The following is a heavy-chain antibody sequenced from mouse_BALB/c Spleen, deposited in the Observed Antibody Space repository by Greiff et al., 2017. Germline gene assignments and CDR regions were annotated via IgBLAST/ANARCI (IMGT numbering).Heavy chain of an antibody. D-gene: IGHD1-1*01. CDR1: GYSITSDYA. CDR2: ISYSGST. V-gene: IGHV3-2*02. J-gene: IGHJ4*01. CDR3: ARSGYYGSSLYYAMDD. Sequence: EVQLQQSGPGLVKPSQSLSLTCTVTGYSITSDYAWNWIRQFPGNKLEWMGYISYSGSTSYNPSLKSRISITRDTSKNQFFLQLNSVTTEDTATYYGARSGYYGSSLYYAMDDGGQGTSVTVSS.